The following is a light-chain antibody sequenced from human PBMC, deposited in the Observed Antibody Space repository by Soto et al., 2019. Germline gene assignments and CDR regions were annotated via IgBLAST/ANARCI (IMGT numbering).Light chain of an antibody. Sequence: DIQMTQSPSSMSTTVGDRVTSTCRASQNIGVYLTWYQKKPGKAHELLIHAAYSLQSGVQSTFSGSGSGTDFALTIRSLQPEEFAAYYCNQTAANPRTVAQGPKVDIK. J-gene: IGKJ1*01. CDR2: AAY. CDR1: QNIGVY. CDR3: NQTAANPRT. V-gene: IGKV1-39*01.